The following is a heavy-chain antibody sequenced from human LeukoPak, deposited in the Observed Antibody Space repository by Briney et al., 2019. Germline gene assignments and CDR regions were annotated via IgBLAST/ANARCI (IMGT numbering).Heavy chain of an antibody. V-gene: IGHV4-59*06. Sequence: SETLSLTGTVSSGSISSYCWSWIRQHPGKGLEWIGYIYYSGSTYYTPSLKNRVTISVATSKNQFSLRLSSVTAVDTAVYYCARGGGGYSWYFDLWGRGTLVTVSS. CDR3: ARGGGGYSWYFDL. J-gene: IGHJ2*01. CDR2: IYYSGST. CDR1: SGSISSYC. D-gene: IGHD5-12*01.